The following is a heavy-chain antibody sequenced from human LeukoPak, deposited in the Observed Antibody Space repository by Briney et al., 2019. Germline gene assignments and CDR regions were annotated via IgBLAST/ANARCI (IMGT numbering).Heavy chain of an antibody. CDR1: GDSISSYY. Sequence: SETLSLTCTVSGDSISSYYCDWIRQPPGKGLEWIGYIYYSGTTNYNPSLKSRVTISVDTSKNQFSLKLSSVTAANTAVYYCVRESYSRYFDYWGQGSLVTVSS. CDR3: VRESYSRYFDY. V-gene: IGHV4-59*01. CDR2: IYYSGTT. J-gene: IGHJ4*02. D-gene: IGHD4-11*01.